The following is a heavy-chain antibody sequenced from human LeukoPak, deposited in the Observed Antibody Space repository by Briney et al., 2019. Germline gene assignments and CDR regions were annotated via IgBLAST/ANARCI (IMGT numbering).Heavy chain of an antibody. D-gene: IGHD2-15*01. CDR3: ARDGGYCSCGSCYFDAFEI. CDR1: GFTFGGYC. Sequence: GSLRLSCSASGFTFGGYCMGWVRPASGKGLGWVLCFNWNGGSTGYADSVMGRFTISRDNAKNSLYLQMNSLRAEDTALYYCARDGGYCSCGSCYFDAFEIWGQGTMVTVSS. CDR2: FNWNGGST. V-gene: IGHV3-20*04. J-gene: IGHJ3*02.